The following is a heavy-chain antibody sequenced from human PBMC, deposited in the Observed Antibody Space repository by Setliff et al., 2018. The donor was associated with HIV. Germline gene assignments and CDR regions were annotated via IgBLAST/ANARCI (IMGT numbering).Heavy chain of an antibody. CDR1: RYTLTNYY. CDR2: INPSGGST. CDR3: ARSRVAGRPGDY. D-gene: IGHD6-6*01. J-gene: IGHJ4*02. Sequence: ASVKVSCKGSRYTLTNYYMHWVRQAPGQGLEWMGIINPSGGSTNYAQKFQGRVTMTRDTSTTTVYMELSSLRSEDTAVYYCARSRVAGRPGDYWGQGTLVTVSS. V-gene: IGHV1-46*01.